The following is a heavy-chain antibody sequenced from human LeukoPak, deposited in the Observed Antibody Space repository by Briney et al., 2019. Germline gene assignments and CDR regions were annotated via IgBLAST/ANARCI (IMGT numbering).Heavy chain of an antibody. D-gene: IGHD1-1*01. CDR1: GFTFSSYA. J-gene: IGHJ4*02. CDR2: ISYDGSNK. V-gene: IGHV3-30*04. CDR3: ARDNELSM. Sequence: GRSLRLSCAASGFTFSSYAMHWVRQAPGKGLEWVAVISYDGSNKYYPDSVKGRFTISRDNSKNTLYLQMNSLRAEDTAVYYCARDNELSMWGQGTLVTVSS.